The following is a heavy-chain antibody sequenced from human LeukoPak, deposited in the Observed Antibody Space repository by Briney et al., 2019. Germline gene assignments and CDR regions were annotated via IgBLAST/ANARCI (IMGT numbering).Heavy chain of an antibody. J-gene: IGHJ4*02. Sequence: PGGSLRLSCAASGFTFSSYSMNWVRQAPGKGLEWVSSISSSSSYIYYADAVKGRFTISRDNSKNTLYLQMNSLRAEDTAVYYCAKDGYGSGSTVFDYWGQGTLVTVSS. V-gene: IGHV3-21*01. CDR2: ISSSSSYI. D-gene: IGHD3-10*01. CDR1: GFTFSSYS. CDR3: AKDGYGSGSTVFDY.